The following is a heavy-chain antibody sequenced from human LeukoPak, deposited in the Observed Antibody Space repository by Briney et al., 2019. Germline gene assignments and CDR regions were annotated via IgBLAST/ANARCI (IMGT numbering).Heavy chain of an antibody. CDR1: GGSFSGYY. CDR3: ARGRLHYYDSSGHNWFDP. V-gene: IGHV4-34*01. J-gene: IGHJ5*02. CDR2: INHSGST. Sequence: PSETLSLTCAVYGGSFSGYYWSWIRQPPGKGLEWIGEINHSGSTNYNPSLKSRVTISVDTSKNQFSLKLSSVTAADTAVYYCARGRLHYYDSSGHNWFDPWGQGTLVTVSS. D-gene: IGHD3-22*01.